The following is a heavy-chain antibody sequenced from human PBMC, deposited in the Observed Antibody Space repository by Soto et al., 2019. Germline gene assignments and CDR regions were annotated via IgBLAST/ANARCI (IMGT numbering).Heavy chain of an antibody. CDR1: GFTFSSYS. J-gene: IGHJ3*02. V-gene: IGHV3-21*01. D-gene: IGHD4-17*01. CDR2: ISSSSSYI. CDR3: ASPYGDYAEDAFDI. Sequence: GGSLRLSCAASGFTFSSYSMNWVRQAPGKGLEWVSSISSSSSYIYYADSVKGRFTISRDNAKNSLYLQMNSLRAEDTAVYYCASPYGDYAEDAFDIWGQGTMVTVSS.